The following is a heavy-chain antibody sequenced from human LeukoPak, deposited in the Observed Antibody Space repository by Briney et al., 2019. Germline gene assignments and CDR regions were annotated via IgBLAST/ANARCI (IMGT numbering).Heavy chain of an antibody. CDR1: GGSISSYY. V-gene: IGHV4-59*01. D-gene: IGHD4-11*01. J-gene: IGHJ6*02. CDR2: IYYSGST. CDR3: ARVNYSSYYYGMDV. Sequence: PSETLSLTCTVSGGSISSYYWSWIRQPPGKGLEWIGYIYYSGSTNYNPSLKSRVTISVDTSKNQFSLKLSSVTAADTAVYYCARVNYSSYYYGMDVWGQGTTVTVSS.